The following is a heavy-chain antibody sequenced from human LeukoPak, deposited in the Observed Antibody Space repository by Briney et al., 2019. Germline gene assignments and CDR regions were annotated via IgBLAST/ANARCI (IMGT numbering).Heavy chain of an antibody. Sequence: ASVKVSCKASGYTFTSYYMHWVRQAPGQGLEWMGIINASGGGTTYAQKFQGRLTMTRDTSTSTVYMELSSLRSEDTAVYYCATWGSSSSPLPGMDVWGQGTTVTVSS. CDR1: GYTFTSYY. V-gene: IGHV1-46*01. CDR3: ATWGSSSSPLPGMDV. D-gene: IGHD6-13*01. CDR2: INASGGGT. J-gene: IGHJ6*02.